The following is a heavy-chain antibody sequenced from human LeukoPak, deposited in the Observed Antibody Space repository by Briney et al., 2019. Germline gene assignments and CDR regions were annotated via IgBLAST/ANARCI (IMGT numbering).Heavy chain of an antibody. D-gene: IGHD3-10*01. Sequence: ASVKVSCKASGYTFTGYYMHWVRQAPGRGLEWMGWINPNSGGTNYAQKFQGRVTMTRDTSISTAYMELSRLRSDDTAVYYCAREQMVRSNDAFDIWGQGTMVTVSS. V-gene: IGHV1-2*02. CDR2: INPNSGGT. CDR3: AREQMVRSNDAFDI. J-gene: IGHJ3*02. CDR1: GYTFTGYY.